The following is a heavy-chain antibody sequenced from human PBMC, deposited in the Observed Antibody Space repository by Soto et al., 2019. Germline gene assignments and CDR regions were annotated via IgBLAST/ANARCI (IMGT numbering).Heavy chain of an antibody. Sequence: PGGSLRLSCAASGFTFSSYAMSWVRQAPGKGLEWVSAISGSGGSTYYADPVKGRFTIPRDNSKNTLYLQMNSLRAEDTAVYYCAKGGCSSTRCYYFDYYYYYGMDVWGQGTTVTVSS. CDR3: AKGGCSSTRCYYFDYYYYYGMDV. V-gene: IGHV3-23*01. CDR1: GFTFSSYA. J-gene: IGHJ6*02. CDR2: ISGSGGST. D-gene: IGHD2-2*01.